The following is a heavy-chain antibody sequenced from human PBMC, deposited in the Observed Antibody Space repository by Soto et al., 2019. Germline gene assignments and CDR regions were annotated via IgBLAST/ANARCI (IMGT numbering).Heavy chain of an antibody. V-gene: IGHV3-23*01. CDR1: GFTFGNYA. D-gene: IGHD2-15*01. J-gene: IGHJ4*02. CDR2: ISGTGGVT. Sequence: GGSLRLSCVASGFTFGNYAMSWVRQAPGRGLEWVSSISGTGGVTYHADSVKGRFTISRDNSKNTLYLQMNSLRADDTALYYCAKIIDAGGLDYWGQGTLVTVSS. CDR3: AKIIDAGGLDY.